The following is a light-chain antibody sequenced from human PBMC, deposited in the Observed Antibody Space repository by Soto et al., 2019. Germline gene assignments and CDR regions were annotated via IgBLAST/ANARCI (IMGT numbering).Light chain of an antibody. CDR3: QQYSTWLLT. CDR1: QSVSGS. Sequence: EIVMTQSPATLSVSPGESATLSCRASQSVSGSLAWYQLKPGQAPRLLISDASTRATGVPVRFSGSGSGTEFTLTISSLQSEDFAVYYCQQYSTWLLTFGGGTKVEMK. CDR2: DAS. J-gene: IGKJ4*01. V-gene: IGKV3-15*01.